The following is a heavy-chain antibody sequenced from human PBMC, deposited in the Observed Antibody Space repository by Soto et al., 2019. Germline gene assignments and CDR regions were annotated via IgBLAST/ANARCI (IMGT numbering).Heavy chain of an antibody. CDR3: ARLVVGATTFFQGSAFDI. CDR1: GYSFTSYW. CDR2: IDPSDSYT. D-gene: IGHD1-26*01. V-gene: IGHV5-10-1*01. J-gene: IGHJ3*02. Sequence: RGESLKISCKGSGYSFTSYWISWVRQMPGKGLEWMGRIDPSDSYTNYSPSFQGHVTISADKSISTAYLQWSSLKASDTAMYYCARLVVGATTFFQGSAFDIWGQGTMVTVSS.